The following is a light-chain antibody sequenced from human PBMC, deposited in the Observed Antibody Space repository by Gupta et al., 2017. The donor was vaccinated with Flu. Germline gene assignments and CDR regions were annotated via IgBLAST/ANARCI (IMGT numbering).Light chain of an antibody. V-gene: IGKV1-12*02. J-gene: IGKJ2*03. Sequence: GDTVTITCRASYDINKWLAWYQQKPGKAPKLLIYAASNLQSGVPSRFSGSKSETDFTLTIDSLQPEDFATYYCQQAARSPYSFGQGTKLEI. CDR3: QQAARSPYS. CDR1: YDINKW. CDR2: AAS.